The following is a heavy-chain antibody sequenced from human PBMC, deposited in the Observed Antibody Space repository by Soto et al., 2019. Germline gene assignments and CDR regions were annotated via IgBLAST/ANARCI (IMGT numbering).Heavy chain of an antibody. V-gene: IGHV3-74*01. Sequence: EVQLVESGGGLVQPGGSLRLSCAASGFTLRGYWMHWVRQAPGKGLVWVSRINSDGSSTSYADSVKGRFTISRDNAKNTLYQQMNRLRAEDTAVYYCAKDGRLGQFDYWGQGTLVTASS. D-gene: IGHD1-1*01. CDR1: GFTLRGYW. CDR3: AKDGRLGQFDY. J-gene: IGHJ4*02. CDR2: INSDGSST.